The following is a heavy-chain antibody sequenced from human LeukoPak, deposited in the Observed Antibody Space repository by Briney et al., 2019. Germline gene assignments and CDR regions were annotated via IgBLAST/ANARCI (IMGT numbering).Heavy chain of an antibody. V-gene: IGHV4-4*07. J-gene: IGHJ6*03. CDR1: GGSISSYY. CDR3: VRVGVVVPAAVDYYYYYMDV. Sequence: PSETLSLTCTVSGGSISSYYWSWLRQPAGKGLEGIGRIYTSGSTNYNPSLKSRVTMSVDTSKNQFSLKLSSVTAADTAVYYCVRVGVVVPAAVDYYYYYMDVWGKGTTVTVSS. CDR2: IYTSGST. D-gene: IGHD2-2*01.